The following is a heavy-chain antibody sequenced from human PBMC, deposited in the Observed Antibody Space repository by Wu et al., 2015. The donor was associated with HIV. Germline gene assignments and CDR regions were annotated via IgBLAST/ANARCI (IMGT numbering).Heavy chain of an antibody. CDR2: MYPDSGGT. CDR3: ARGLLVVSPVMSTQNKDYYYYMDV. Sequence: QVQLVQSGAEVKKPGASVKVSCKASGYTFTGYYIHWVRQAPGQGLEWMGWMYPDSGGTIYAQRFQGRVTMTRDRSITTAYMEMTSLRSDDTAVYYCARGLLVVSPVMSTQNKDYYYYMDVWGKGTTV. D-gene: IGHD2-8*01. V-gene: IGHV1-2*02. CDR1: GYTFTGYY. J-gene: IGHJ6*03.